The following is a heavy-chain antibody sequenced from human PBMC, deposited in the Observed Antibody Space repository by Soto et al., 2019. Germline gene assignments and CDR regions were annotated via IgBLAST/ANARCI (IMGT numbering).Heavy chain of an antibody. J-gene: IGHJ4*02. V-gene: IGHV4-31*03. Sequence: PSETLSLTCTVSGDSMSSGAYYWNWIRQHPGKGLEWIGYIYYSGNTYYNPSLKSRIVISVDTSKNQFSLNLGSVTAADTAIYYCASSYSGYLDNWGRGALVTVYS. CDR1: GDSMSSGAYY. CDR3: ASSYSGYLDN. D-gene: IGHD3-22*01. CDR2: IYYSGNT.